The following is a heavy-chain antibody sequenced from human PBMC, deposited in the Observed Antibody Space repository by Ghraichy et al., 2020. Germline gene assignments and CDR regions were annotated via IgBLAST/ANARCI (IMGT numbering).Heavy chain of an antibody. J-gene: IGHJ5*01. CDR2: ISPNNGNT. D-gene: IGHD3-22*01. V-gene: IGHV1-18*01. CDR3: ARNHYYDSSGYARWFDS. Sequence: ASVKVSCKASGYTFTNNGISWVRQAPGQGLEWMGWISPNNGNTDYAQKLQDRVTMTADSSTSTAYMELRSLRADNTAVYYCARNHYYDSSGYARWFDSWGHGTLVTVSS. CDR1: GYTFTNNG.